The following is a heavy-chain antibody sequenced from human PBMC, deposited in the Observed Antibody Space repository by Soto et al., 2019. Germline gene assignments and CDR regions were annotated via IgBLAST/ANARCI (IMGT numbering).Heavy chain of an antibody. J-gene: IGHJ5*01. CDR2: INSDGSHT. CDR3: AKEGAYGDYAGENWFDS. Sequence: EVQLVESGGGLVQPGGSLRLSCAASGFTFFAYWIHWVRQVPGKGLVWVSRINSDGSHTRYADSVRGRFTISRDNSKNTVYLQMNSLTAEDTAVYYCAKEGAYGDYAGENWFDSWGQGSLVSVSS. V-gene: IGHV3-74*01. D-gene: IGHD4-17*01. CDR1: GFTFFAYW.